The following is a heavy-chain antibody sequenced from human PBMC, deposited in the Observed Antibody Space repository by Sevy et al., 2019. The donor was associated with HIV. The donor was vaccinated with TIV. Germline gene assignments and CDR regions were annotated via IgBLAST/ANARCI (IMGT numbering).Heavy chain of an antibody. V-gene: IGHV1-18*01. CDR1: GYTFSSYG. D-gene: IGHD6-19*01. Sequence: GSVKVSCKASGYTFSSYGITWVRQAPRQGLEWRGWISTYNRDTNYAQKLQGRITMTTDISTSPAYMDLRSLRFDDTAVYYCARLDLSGSGWYGNGMDVWGQGTTVYVSS. CDR2: ISTYNRDT. J-gene: IGHJ6*02. CDR3: ARLDLSGSGWYGNGMDV.